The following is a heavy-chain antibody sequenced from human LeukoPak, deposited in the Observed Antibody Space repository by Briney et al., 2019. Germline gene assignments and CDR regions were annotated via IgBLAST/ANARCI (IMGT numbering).Heavy chain of an antibody. J-gene: IGHJ4*02. CDR1: GFTFSSYG. CDR2: IWYDGSNK. Sequence: GGSLRLSCAASGFTFSSYGMHWVRQAPGKGLEWVAVIWYDGSNKYCADSVKGRFTISRDNSKNTLYLQMNSLRAEDTAVYYCARDGDYYDSTYYFDYWGQGTLVTVSS. CDR3: ARDGDYYDSTYYFDY. D-gene: IGHD3-22*01. V-gene: IGHV3-33*01.